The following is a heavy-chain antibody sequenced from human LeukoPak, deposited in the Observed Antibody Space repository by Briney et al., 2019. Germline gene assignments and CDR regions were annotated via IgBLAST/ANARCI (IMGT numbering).Heavy chain of an antibody. D-gene: IGHD5-12*01. V-gene: IGHV4-34*01. Sequence: SETLSLTCAVYGGSFSGYYWSWIRQPPGKGLEWIGEINHSGGTNYNPSLKSRVTISVDTSKNQFSLKLSSVTAADTAVYYCARRHGPDIVATRSSAIFDYWGQGTLVTVSS. CDR1: GGSFSGYY. CDR2: INHSGGT. CDR3: ARRHGPDIVATRSSAIFDY. J-gene: IGHJ4*02.